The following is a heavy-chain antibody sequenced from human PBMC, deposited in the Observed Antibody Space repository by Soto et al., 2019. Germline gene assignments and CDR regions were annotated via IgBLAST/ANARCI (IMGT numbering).Heavy chain of an antibody. D-gene: IGHD3-22*01. CDR1: DFTFSSYA. Sequence: PWGGLLVSCAASDFTFSSYAMLWVRQAPGKGLERPSAISGSGGSTYYADSVKGRFTISRDNSKNTLYLQMNSLRAEDTAVYYCAKDESITMIVVVTHDAFDIWGQGTMGTVSS. CDR3: AKDESITMIVVVTHDAFDI. V-gene: IGHV3-23*01. CDR2: ISGSGGST. J-gene: IGHJ3*02.